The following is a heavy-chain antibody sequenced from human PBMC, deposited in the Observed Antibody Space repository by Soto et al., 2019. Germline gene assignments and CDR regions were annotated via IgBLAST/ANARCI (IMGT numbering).Heavy chain of an antibody. CDR1: GGSISSGGYY. D-gene: IGHD4-17*01. Sequence: SETLSLTCTVSGGSISSGGYYWSWIRQHPGKGLEWIGYIYYSGSTYYNPSLKSRVTISVDTSKNQFSLKLSSVTAADTAVYYCARTTVVTWEPNWFDPWGQGTLVTVSS. CDR2: IYYSGST. J-gene: IGHJ5*02. V-gene: IGHV4-31*03. CDR3: ARTTVVTWEPNWFDP.